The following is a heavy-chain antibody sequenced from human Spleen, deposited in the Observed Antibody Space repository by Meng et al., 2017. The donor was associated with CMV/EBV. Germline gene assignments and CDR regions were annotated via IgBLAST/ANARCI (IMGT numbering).Heavy chain of an antibody. J-gene: IGHJ5*02. D-gene: IGHD3-3*01. CDR3: ARDFNPLSLTIFGVVPPFDP. CDR2: ISYDGSNK. Sequence: GSLRLSCAASGFTFSSYAMHWVRQAPGKGLEWVAVISYDGSNKYYADSVKGRFTISRDNANNSLYLQMNSLRTEDTAVYYCARDFNPLSLTIFGVVPPFDPWGQGTLVTVSS. V-gene: IGHV3-30*14. CDR1: GFTFSSYA.